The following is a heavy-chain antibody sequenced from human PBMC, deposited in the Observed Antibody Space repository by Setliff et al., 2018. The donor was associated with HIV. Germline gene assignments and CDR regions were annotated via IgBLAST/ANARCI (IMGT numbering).Heavy chain of an antibody. CDR1: GGSISSGNYY. V-gene: IGHV4-61*02. Sequence: TLSLTCTVSGGSISSGNYYWSWIRQPAGKGLEWIGRIYSSGSTNYNPSLKSRVTISINTPKNQFSLKLSSVPAADTAVYYCASDRDIVVVPASPQGYYYYMDDWGKGTTVTVSS. D-gene: IGHD2-2*01. CDR2: IYSSGST. J-gene: IGHJ6*03. CDR3: ASDRDIVVVPASPQGYYYYMDD.